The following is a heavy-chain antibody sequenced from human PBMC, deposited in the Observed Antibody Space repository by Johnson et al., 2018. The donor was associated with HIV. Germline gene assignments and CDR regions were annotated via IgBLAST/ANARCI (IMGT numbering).Heavy chain of an antibody. V-gene: IGHV3-30-3*01. CDR2: ISYDGSNK. Sequence: QVQLVESGGGVVQPGRSLRLSCAASGFTFSSYAMHWVRQAPGKGLQWVAVISYDGSNKYYADPVKGRFTVSRDNSKNTLYLQMNSLRAEDTAVYYCARGGDYYDSNRYHAAFDIWGQGTMVTVSS. D-gene: IGHD3-22*01. CDR3: ARGGDYYDSNRYHAAFDI. CDR1: GFTFSSYA. J-gene: IGHJ3*02.